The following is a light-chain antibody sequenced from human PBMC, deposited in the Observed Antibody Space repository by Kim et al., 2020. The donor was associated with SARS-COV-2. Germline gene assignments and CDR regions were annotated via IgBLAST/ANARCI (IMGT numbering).Light chain of an antibody. Sequence: EIVLTQSPATLSLSPGERVTLSCRASQSISSYLAWYQQKPGQAPRLLIYEASNRATGIPVRFSGSGSGTDFTLTISSLETEDFAVYYCQQRSNWPRTFGQGTKLEI. CDR3: QQRSNWPRT. CDR2: EAS. J-gene: IGKJ2*01. V-gene: IGKV3-11*01. CDR1: QSISSY.